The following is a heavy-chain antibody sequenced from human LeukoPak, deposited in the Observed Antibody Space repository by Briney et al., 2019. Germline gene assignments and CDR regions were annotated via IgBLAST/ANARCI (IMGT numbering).Heavy chain of an antibody. CDR1: GYTVTIFG. CDR3: ARGYMGATSYFDY. CDR2: ISAYNGNT. J-gene: IGHJ4*02. D-gene: IGHD1-26*01. V-gene: IGHV1-18*01. Sequence: ASVKVSCKASGYTVTIFGVTWVRHAPGQGLEWLGWISAYNGNTNYAQTFQGRVTMTTDTSTSTAYMELRSLRSDDTALYYCARGYMGATSYFDYWGQGSLVTVSS.